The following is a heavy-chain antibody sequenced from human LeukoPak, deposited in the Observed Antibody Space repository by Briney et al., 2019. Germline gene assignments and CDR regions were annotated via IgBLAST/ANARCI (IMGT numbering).Heavy chain of an antibody. CDR1: GFTFSSYW. CDR3: ARDPAYYYYMDV. V-gene: IGHV3-74*01. CDR2: INSDGSST. Sequence: GGSPRLSCAASGFTFSSYWMHWVRQAPGKGLVWVSRINSDGSSTSYADSVKGRFTISRDNAKNTLYLQMNSLRAEDTAVYYCARDPAYYYYMDVWGKGTTVTVSS. J-gene: IGHJ6*03.